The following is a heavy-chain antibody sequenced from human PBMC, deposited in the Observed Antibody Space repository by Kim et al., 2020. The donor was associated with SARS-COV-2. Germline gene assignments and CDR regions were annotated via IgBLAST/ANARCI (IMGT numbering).Heavy chain of an antibody. J-gene: IGHJ6*02. Sequence: GGSLRLSCAASGFSFGNYGMHWVRQAPGKGLEWVTFISYGGGDIYYGDSVKGRFTSSRDNSKNMLYLQMDGLRPEDTAVYYCVKELDCYSISCNHYFHRTMEVWGQGTTVTVSS. CDR2: ISYGGGDI. V-gene: IGHV3-30*18. CDR1: GFSFGNYG. CDR3: VKELDCYSISCNHYFHRTMEV. D-gene: IGHD6-13*01.